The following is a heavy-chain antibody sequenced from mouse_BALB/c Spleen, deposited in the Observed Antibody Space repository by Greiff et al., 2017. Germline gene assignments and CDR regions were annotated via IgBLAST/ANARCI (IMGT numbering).Heavy chain of an antibody. CDR2: ISSGGSYT. J-gene: IGHJ3*01. CDR3: TREMTLQLGLPFAY. D-gene: IGHD3-1*01. Sequence: EVKLVESGGGLVKPGGSLKLSCAASGFTFSSYTMSWVRQTPEKRLEWVATISSGGSYTYYPDSVKGRFTISRDNAKNTLYLQMSSLKSEDTAMYYCTREMTLQLGLPFAYWGQGTLVTVSA. CDR1: GFTFSSYT. V-gene: IGHV5-6-4*01.